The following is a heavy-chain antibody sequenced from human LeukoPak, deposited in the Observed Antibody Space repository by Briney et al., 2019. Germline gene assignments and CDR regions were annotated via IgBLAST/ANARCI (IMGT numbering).Heavy chain of an antibody. D-gene: IGHD1-7*01. CDR1: GFTFDDYA. CDR3: AKEAKNWNYNWFDP. V-gene: IGHV3-43*02. CDR2: ISGDGGST. J-gene: IGHJ5*02. Sequence: VGSLRLSCASSGFTFDDYAMHWVRQAPGKGLEWVSLISGDGGSTYYADSVKGRFTISRDNSKNSLYLQMNSLRTEDTALYYCAKEAKNWNYNWFDPWGQGTLVTVSS.